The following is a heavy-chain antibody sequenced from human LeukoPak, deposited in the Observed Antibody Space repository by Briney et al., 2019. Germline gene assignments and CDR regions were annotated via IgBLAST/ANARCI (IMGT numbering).Heavy chain of an antibody. CDR1: GFTFDDYA. Sequence: GRSLRLSCAASGFTFDDYAMHWVRQTPGKGLEWVSGLSWNGGGIGYADSVKGRFTISRGNAKNSLYLQMNSLRAEDTALYYCAKDRHYYDSSGGFDFWGQGTLVTVSS. CDR3: AKDRHYYDSSGGFDF. CDR2: LSWNGGGI. D-gene: IGHD3-22*01. J-gene: IGHJ4*02. V-gene: IGHV3-9*01.